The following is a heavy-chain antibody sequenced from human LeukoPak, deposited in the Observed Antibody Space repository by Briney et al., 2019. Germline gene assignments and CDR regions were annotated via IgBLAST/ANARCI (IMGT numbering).Heavy chain of an antibody. CDR3: AKLRSGSYYGWFDP. Sequence: GGSLRLSCAASGFTFSNDAMSWVRQAPGKGLEWVSTISGGGESTFYADSVEGRFTISRDNSKNTLSLQMNSLRAEDTAVYYCAKLRSGSYYGWFDPWGQGTLVTVSS. V-gene: IGHV3-23*01. CDR1: GFTFSNDA. D-gene: IGHD3-10*01. J-gene: IGHJ5*02. CDR2: ISGGGEST.